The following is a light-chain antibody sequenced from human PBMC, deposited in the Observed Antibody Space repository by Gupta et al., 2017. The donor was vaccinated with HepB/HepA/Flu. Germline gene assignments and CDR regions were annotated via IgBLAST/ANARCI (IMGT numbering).Light chain of an antibody. CDR2: SNI. V-gene: IGLV1-40*01. Sequence: QSVLTQPPSVSGAQGQRVTISCSGSSSNIGAGYDVHWYQQLPGTAPKLLIYSNINRPSGVPDRFSGSKSGTSASLAITGLQAEYEADYYCQSYDSSLSGGVFGGGTKLTVL. CDR1: SSNIGAGYD. CDR3: QSYDSSLSGGV. J-gene: IGLJ2*01.